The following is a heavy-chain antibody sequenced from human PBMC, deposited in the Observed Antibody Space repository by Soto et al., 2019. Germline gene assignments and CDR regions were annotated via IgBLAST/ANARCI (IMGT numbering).Heavy chain of an antibody. J-gene: IGHJ2*01. V-gene: IGHV3-21*01. CDR3: ARDPSMVRGENWYFDL. D-gene: IGHD3-10*01. CDR1: GFTFSSYA. CDR2: ISSSRSYI. Sequence: PGGSLRLSCAASGFTFSSYAMKWVRQAPGKGLEWVSSISSSRSYIYYADSVRGRFTISRDDAKNSLYLQMNSLRAEDTAVYYCARDPSMVRGENWYFDLWGRGTLVTVSS.